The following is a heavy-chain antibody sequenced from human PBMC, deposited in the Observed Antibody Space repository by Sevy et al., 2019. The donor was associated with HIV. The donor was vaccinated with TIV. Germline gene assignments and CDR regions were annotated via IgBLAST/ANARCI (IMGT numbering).Heavy chain of an antibody. Sequence: SETLSLTCTVSGGSISAYHWSWIRQPPGKGLEYIGYIHYTGTTNYNPSLKSRVTISVDTSKNQFSLKLSSVTAARTALYYCARAPPVRSGDDSLNWFDPWGQRTLVTVSS. J-gene: IGHJ5*02. CDR3: ARAPPVRSGDDSLNWFDP. CDR2: IHYTGTT. V-gene: IGHV4-59*01. D-gene: IGHD5-12*01. CDR1: GGSISAYH.